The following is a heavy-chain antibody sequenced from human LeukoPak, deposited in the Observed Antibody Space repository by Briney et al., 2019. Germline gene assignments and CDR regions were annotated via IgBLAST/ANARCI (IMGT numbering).Heavy chain of an antibody. CDR1: GFTVSTSA. CDR3: AKDGKTRNWNYFQAKPVY. D-gene: IGHD1-7*01. J-gene: IGHJ4*02. CDR2: ISSSGGGT. V-gene: IGHV3-23*01. Sequence: GGSLRLSCAAAGFTVSTSAMGWVRQAPGRGLEWVSAISSSGGGTYYADSVKGRFSISRHISKNTLYLQMNSLRAEDTAIYYCAKDGKTRNWNYFQAKPVYWGQGTLVTVSS.